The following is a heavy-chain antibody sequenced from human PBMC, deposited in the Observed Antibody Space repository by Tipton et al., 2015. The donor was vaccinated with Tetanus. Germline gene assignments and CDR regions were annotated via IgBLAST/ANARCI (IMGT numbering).Heavy chain of an antibody. CDR2: IYYSGST. V-gene: IGHV4-59*01. D-gene: IGHD6-19*01. CDR3: ARVCIGSGWRPEHVDY. Sequence: TLSLTCTVSGGSISSYYWSWIRQPPGKGLEWIGYIYYSGSTNYNPSLKSRVTISVDTSKNQFSLKLSSVTAADTAVYYCARVCIGSGWRPEHVDYWGQGTLVTVPS. J-gene: IGHJ4*02. CDR1: GGSISSYY.